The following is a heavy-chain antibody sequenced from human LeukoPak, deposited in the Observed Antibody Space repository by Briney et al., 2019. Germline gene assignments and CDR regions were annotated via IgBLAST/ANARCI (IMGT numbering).Heavy chain of an antibody. J-gene: IGHJ4*02. CDR2: IRTKDDGGTT. D-gene: IGHD3-3*01. V-gene: IGHV3-49*04. CDR3: TRGFVAN. CDR1: GFTFGDYV. Sequence: GGSLRLSCTASGFTFGDYVLSWVRQAPGKGLEWVGFIRTKDDGGTTEYAASVIGRFTISRDDSKSIAFLQMNSLKTEDAAVYYCTRGFVANWGQGTLVTVSS.